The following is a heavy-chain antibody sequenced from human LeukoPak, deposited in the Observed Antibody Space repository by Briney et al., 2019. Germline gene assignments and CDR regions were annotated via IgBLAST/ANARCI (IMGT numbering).Heavy chain of an antibody. CDR3: AGGTTYITDY. Sequence: GGSLRLSCAASGFTFSRYWMHWVRQAPGKGLEWVANIKQDGSEKNYVDSVKGRFTISRDNAKNSLFLQMNSLRAEDTAVYYCAGGTTYITDYWGQGTLVTVSS. CDR2: IKQDGSEK. V-gene: IGHV3-7*01. J-gene: IGHJ4*02. CDR1: GFTFSRYW. D-gene: IGHD2/OR15-2a*01.